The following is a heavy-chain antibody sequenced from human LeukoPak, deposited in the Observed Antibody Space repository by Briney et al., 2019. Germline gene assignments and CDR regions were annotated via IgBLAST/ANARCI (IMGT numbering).Heavy chain of an antibody. Sequence: ESGPTLVKPTQTLTLTCTFSGFSLSTSGVGVGWIRQPPGKALEWLALIYWNDDKRYSPSLKSRLTITKDTSKNQVVLTMTNMDPVDTATYYCAHRPPCYYDSSGYYSRAHDAFDIWGQGTMVTVSS. CDR1: GFSLSTSGVG. CDR3: AHRPPCYYDSSGYYSRAHDAFDI. J-gene: IGHJ3*02. CDR2: IYWNDDK. D-gene: IGHD3-22*01. V-gene: IGHV2-5*01.